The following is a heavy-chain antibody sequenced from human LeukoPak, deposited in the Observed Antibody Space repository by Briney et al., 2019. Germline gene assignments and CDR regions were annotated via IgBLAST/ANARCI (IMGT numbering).Heavy chain of an antibody. CDR2: MNPNSGNT. CDR3: AGAPRITMIVVVIRRYYFDY. V-gene: IGHV1-8*01. D-gene: IGHD3-22*01. Sequence: ASVKVSCKASGYTFTSYDINWVRQATGQGLEWMGWMNPNSGNTGYAQKFQGRVTMTRNTSISTAYMELSSLRSEDTAVYYCAGAPRITMIVVVIRRYYFDYWGQGTLVTVSS. CDR1: GYTFTSYD. J-gene: IGHJ4*02.